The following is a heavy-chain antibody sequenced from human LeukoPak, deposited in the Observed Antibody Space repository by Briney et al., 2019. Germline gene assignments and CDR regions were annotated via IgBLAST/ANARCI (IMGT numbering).Heavy chain of an antibody. Sequence: GGSLRLSCAASGFTFRSYGMSWVRQAPGEGREWVSTITESGGGAYYADSVKGRFTISRDNSKNTVYLQMNSLRAEDTAVYYCAKSGPYYFDYWGQGTLVTVSS. J-gene: IGHJ4*02. CDR2: ITESGGGA. CDR3: AKSGPYYFDY. CDR1: GFTFRSYG. V-gene: IGHV3-23*01.